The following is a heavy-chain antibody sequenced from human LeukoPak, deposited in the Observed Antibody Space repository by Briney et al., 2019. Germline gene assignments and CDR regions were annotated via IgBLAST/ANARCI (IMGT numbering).Heavy chain of an antibody. V-gene: IGHV1-18*01. CDR2: ISAYNGNT. D-gene: IGHD6-13*01. CDR3: ARDRIAAAGTSYYYYYGMDV. J-gene: IGHJ6*02. CDR1: GYTFTSYG. Sequence: ASVKVSCKASGYTFTSYGISWVRQAPGQGLEWMGWISAYNGNTNYAQKLQGRVTMTTDTSTSTAYMELRSLRSDDTAVYYCARDRIAAAGTSYYYYYGMDVWGQGTTVTVSS.